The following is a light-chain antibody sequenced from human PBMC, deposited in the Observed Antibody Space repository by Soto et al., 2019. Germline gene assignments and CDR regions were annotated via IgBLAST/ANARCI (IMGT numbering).Light chain of an antibody. CDR2: GAS. CDR3: QQYNNWPPNT. V-gene: IGKV3-15*01. Sequence: EIVMTQSPATLSVSPGERATLSCRASQSVLGNLAWYQQQPGQAPRLLIYGASTRATGIPARFSGSGSGTEFTLNISSLQSEDFAVYYCQQYNNWPPNTFGGGTKVEIK. J-gene: IGKJ4*01. CDR1: QSVLGN.